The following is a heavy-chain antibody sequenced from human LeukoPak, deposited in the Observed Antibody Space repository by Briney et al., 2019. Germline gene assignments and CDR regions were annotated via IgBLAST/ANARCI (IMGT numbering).Heavy chain of an antibody. J-gene: IGHJ4*02. CDR2: IYSGGNT. D-gene: IGHD2-15*01. V-gene: IGHV3-53*01. CDR1: GFTVSSYY. Sequence: GGSLRLSCAASGFTVSSYYMSWVRQAPGKGLEWVSIIYSGGNTYYADSVKGRFTISRDNAKNSLYLQMNSLRAEDTAVYYCATPGWSWGQGTLVTVSS. CDR3: ATPGWS.